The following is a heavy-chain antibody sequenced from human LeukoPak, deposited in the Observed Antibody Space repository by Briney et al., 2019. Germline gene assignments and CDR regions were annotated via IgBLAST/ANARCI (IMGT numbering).Heavy chain of an antibody. J-gene: IGHJ4*02. CDR1: GFTFSSYG. CDR2: ISYDGSNK. D-gene: IGHD2-2*01. CDR3: ARTKSTLWPAAISDY. Sequence: PGRSLRLSCAASGFTFSSYGMHWVRQAPGKGLEWVAVISYDGSNKYYADSVKGRFTISRDNSKNTLYLQMNSLRAEDTAVYYCARTKSTLWPAAISDYWGQGTLVTVSS. V-gene: IGHV3-30*03.